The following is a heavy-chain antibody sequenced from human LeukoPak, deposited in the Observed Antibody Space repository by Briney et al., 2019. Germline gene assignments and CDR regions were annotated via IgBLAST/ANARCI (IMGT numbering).Heavy chain of an antibody. J-gene: IGHJ5*02. V-gene: IGHV1-24*01. CDR3: ATMRVGSITMGNWFDH. D-gene: IGHD3-3*01. CDR1: GYTLTELS. Sequence: GASVKVSCKVSGYTLTELSMHWVRQAPGKGLEWMGGFDPEDGETIYAQKFQGRVTMTEDTSTDTAYMELSSLRSEDTAVYYCATMRVGSITMGNWFDHWGQGTLVTVSS. CDR2: FDPEDGET.